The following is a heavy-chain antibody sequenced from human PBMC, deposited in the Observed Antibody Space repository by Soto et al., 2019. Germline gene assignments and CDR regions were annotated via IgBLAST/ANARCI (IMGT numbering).Heavy chain of an antibody. J-gene: IGHJ4*02. CDR3: ARDLGRYALVY. V-gene: IGHV1-18*01. Sequence: QGQLLQSGAEVKMPGASGKVSCKASVYTFTSYGISWVRQAPGKGLEWMGWISANNGNTNYLQKLHGRVTMTTDTTASTAYMEQRSLRSDDTAVYFCARDLGRYALVYWGQGTLVTGSS. CDR1: VYTFTSYG. D-gene: IGHD1-26*01. CDR2: ISANNGNT.